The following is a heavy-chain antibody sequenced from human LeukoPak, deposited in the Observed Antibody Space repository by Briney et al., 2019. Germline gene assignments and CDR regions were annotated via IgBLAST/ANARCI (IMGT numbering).Heavy chain of an antibody. J-gene: IGHJ3*02. CDR1: GFTFSSYA. Sequence: GRSLRLSCAASGFTFSSYAMHWVRQAPGKGLEWVAVISYDGSNKYYADSVKGRFTISRDNSKNTLYLQMNSLRAEDTAVYYCAKDLTGIAVAGTLDAFDIWGQGTMVTVSS. D-gene: IGHD6-19*01. CDR3: AKDLTGIAVAGTLDAFDI. V-gene: IGHV3-30-3*01. CDR2: ISYDGSNK.